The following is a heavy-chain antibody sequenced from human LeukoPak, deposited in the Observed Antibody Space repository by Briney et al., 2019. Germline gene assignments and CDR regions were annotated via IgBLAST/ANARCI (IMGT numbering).Heavy chain of an antibody. Sequence: SETLSLTCTVSGGSISTYYWSWIRQPAGKGLEWIGRIHTSGNSDYNPSLKSRVTMSVDTSKNQFSLKVRSVTAADTAVYYCAREGSATARPFVSNDYWGQGTLVTVSS. D-gene: IGHD6-6*01. CDR2: IHTSGNS. J-gene: IGHJ4*02. CDR3: AREGSATARPFVSNDY. CDR1: GGSISTYY. V-gene: IGHV4-4*07.